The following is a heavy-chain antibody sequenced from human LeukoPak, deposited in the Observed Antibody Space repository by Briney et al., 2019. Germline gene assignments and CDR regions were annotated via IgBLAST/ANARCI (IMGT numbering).Heavy chain of an antibody. Sequence: PGGSLRLSCAASGFTFSSYAMSWVRQAPGKGLEWVSAISGSGTTTYYADSVKGRFTISRDISKNTLYLLMNSLRAEDTAVYYCATEVLLSYGDNTYVDSWGQGTLVTVSS. CDR1: GFTFSSYA. CDR2: ISGSGTTT. V-gene: IGHV3-23*01. CDR3: ATEVLLSYGDNTYVDS. J-gene: IGHJ4*02. D-gene: IGHD4-17*01.